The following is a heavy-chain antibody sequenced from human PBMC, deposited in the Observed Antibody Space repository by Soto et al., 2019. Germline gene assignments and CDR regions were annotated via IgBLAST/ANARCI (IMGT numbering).Heavy chain of an antibody. Sequence: SETLSLTCTVSGGSXSSSSYYWGWIRQPPGKGLEWIGSIYYSGSTYYNPSLKSRVTISVDTSKNQFSLKLSSVTAADTAVYYCASIVVVVAAMFKSGKPNAYWGQGTLVTVSS. V-gene: IGHV4-39*01. CDR3: ASIVVVVAAMFKSGKPNAY. D-gene: IGHD2-15*01. CDR2: IYYSGST. J-gene: IGHJ4*02. CDR1: GGSXSSSSYY.